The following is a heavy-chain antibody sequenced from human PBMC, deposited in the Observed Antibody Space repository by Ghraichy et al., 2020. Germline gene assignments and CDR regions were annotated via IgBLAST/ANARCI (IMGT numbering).Heavy chain of an antibody. CDR1: GGSISSYY. D-gene: IGHD5-12*01. CDR3: ARASRGRRSGYDCGLGYYYYMDG. J-gene: IGHJ6*03. CDR2: IYYSGST. Sequence: SETLSLTCSVSGGSISSYYWSWIRQPPGKGLEWIGYIYYSGSTNYNPSLKSRVTISVDTSKNQFSLKLSSVTAADTAVYYWARASRGRRSGYDCGLGYYYYMDGWGKGTTVTVSS. V-gene: IGHV4-59*01.